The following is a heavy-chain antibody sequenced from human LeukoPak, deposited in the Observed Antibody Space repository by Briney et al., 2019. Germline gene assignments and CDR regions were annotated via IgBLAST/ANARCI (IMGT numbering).Heavy chain of an antibody. CDR3: ARGVPYAY. CDR2: INHSGST. J-gene: IGHJ4*02. Sequence: SETLSLTCAVYGGSFSGYYWSWIRQPPGKGLEWIGEINHSGSTNYNPSLKSRVTISVDTSKNQFSLKLSPVTAADTAVYYCARGVPYAYWGQGTLVTVSS. D-gene: IGHD2-2*01. CDR1: GGSFSGYY. V-gene: IGHV4-34*01.